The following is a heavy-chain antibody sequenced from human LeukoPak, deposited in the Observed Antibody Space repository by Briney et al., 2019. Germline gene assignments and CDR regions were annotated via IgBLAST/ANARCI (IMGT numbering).Heavy chain of an antibody. CDR3: GKDLCGGDCYPYYYAMDV. J-gene: IGHJ6*02. V-gene: IGHV3-23*01. CDR2: ITGSGGRT. Sequence: GGSLRLSCAASGFTFSSYAMRWVRQAPRQELEWVSGITGSGGRTYYADSVKGRFTISRDNSQNTLYLQMNSLRAEDTAVYYCGKDLCGGDCYPYYYAMDVWGQGTTVTVSS. CDR1: GFTFSSYA. D-gene: IGHD2-21*02.